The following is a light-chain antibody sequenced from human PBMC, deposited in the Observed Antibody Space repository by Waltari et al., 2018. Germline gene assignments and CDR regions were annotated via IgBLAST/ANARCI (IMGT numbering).Light chain of an antibody. CDR1: QSVKSN. CDR2: GAS. CDR3: QQYNIRPPDT. J-gene: IGKJ2*01. Sequence: EIVMTQSPATLSVSPGERPTLSCRASQSVKSNLAWYQQKPGQAPRRLIYGASTRVTVIPARFSGSGSGTEFTLTISCLQSEDSAVYFCQQYNIRPPDTFGQGTKLEIK. V-gene: IGKV3-15*01.